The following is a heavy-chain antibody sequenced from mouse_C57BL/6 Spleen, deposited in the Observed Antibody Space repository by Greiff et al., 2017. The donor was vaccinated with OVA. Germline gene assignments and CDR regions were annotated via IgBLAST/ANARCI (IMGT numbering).Heavy chain of an antibody. CDR2: IDPSDSYT. J-gene: IGHJ4*01. CDR1: GYTFTSYW. V-gene: IGHV1-50*01. Sequence: VQLQQPGAELVKPGASVKLSCKASGYTFTSYWMQWVKQRPGQGLEWIGEIDPSDSYTNYNQKFKGKATLTVDTSSSTAYMQLSSLTSEDSAVYYCARYWDSYAMDYWGQGTSGTVSS. D-gene: IGHD4-1*01. CDR3: ARYWDSYAMDY.